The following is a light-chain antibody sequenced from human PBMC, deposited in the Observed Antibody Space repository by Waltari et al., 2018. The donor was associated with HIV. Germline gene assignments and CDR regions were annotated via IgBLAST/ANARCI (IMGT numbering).Light chain of an antibody. Sequence: QSALTQPPSASGSPGQSVTLSCTGTNSDIGTYDYVSWYQQPPGKAPKLVISEVTKPPSGVSVPFCGSKSGNTAVLTVSGLQAEAEADYYCSSFANRDGFYVLFGGGTRLTVL. CDR1: NSDIGTYDY. CDR2: EVT. J-gene: IGLJ2*01. V-gene: IGLV2-8*01. CDR3: SSFANRDGFYVL.